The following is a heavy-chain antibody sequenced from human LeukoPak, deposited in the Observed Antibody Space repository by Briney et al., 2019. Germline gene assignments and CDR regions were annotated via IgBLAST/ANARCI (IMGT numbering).Heavy chain of an antibody. CDR2: IYYSGST. D-gene: IGHD3-10*01. V-gene: IGHV4-59*01. J-gene: IGHJ4*02. CDR3: ARGSDSDYFDY. CDR1: GGSISSYF. Sequence: SETLSLTCAVYGGSISSYFWNWIRQPPGKGLEWIGYIYYSGSTNYNPSLKSRVTMSIDTSKNQFSLNLSSVTAADTAVYYCARGSDSDYFDYWGQGTLVTVSS.